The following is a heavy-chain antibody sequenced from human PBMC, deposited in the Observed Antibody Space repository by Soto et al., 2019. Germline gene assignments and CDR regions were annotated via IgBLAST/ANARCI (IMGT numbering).Heavy chain of an antibody. CDR1: RGSISSYY. CDR2: INYSGST. D-gene: IGHD3-10*01. Sequence: SETLSLTCTVSRGSISSYYWTWIRQPPGKGLEWIGYINYSGSTNYNPSLKSRLTISVDTSKNQFSLKLSSVTAADTAVYYCARRYGVAFDIWGQGTMVTVSS. CDR3: ARRYGVAFDI. J-gene: IGHJ3*02. V-gene: IGHV4-59*08.